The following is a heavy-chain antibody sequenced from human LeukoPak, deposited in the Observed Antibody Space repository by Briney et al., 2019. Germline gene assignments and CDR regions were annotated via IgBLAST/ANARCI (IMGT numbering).Heavy chain of an antibody. D-gene: IGHD2-2*01. CDR2: ISYDGSNK. CDR3: ARGYQDYYYYYGMDV. Sequence: GRSLRLPCAASGFTFSSYAMHWVRQAPGKGLEWVAVISYDGSNKYYADSVKGRFTISRDNSKNTLYLQMNSLRAEDTAVYYCARGYQDYYYYYGMDVWGKGTTVTVSS. CDR1: GFTFSSYA. J-gene: IGHJ6*04. V-gene: IGHV3-30*04.